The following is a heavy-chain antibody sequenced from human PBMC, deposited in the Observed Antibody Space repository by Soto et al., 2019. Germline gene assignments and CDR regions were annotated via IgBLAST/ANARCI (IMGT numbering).Heavy chain of an antibody. D-gene: IGHD3-10*01. V-gene: IGHV4-4*01. CDR3: VCLVYDYGQGSHRPNCYYYGIDV. CDR2: IYHSGST. Sequence: AETLARAFAVSGGSISSGNWWSWVRQPPWRVLEWIGEIYHSGSTNYNPSLKSRVTISVDKSKNQFSLKLSSVTAAETAVYFGVCLVYDYGQGSHRPNCYYYGIDVGGQSTPVNVSS. CDR1: GGSISSGNW. J-gene: IGHJ6*01.